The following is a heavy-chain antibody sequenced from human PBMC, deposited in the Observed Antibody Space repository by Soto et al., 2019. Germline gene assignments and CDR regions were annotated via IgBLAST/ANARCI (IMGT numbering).Heavy chain of an antibody. CDR3: ARGLRHYDFWSGYPRPYFDY. D-gene: IGHD3-3*01. CDR1: GGSFSGYY. V-gene: IGHV4-34*01. J-gene: IGHJ4*02. CDR2: INHSGST. Sequence: SETLSLTCAVYGGSFSGYYWSWIRQPPGKGLEWIGEINHSGSTNYNPSLKSRVTISVDTSKNQFSLKLSSVTAADTAVYYCARGLRHYDFWSGYPRPYFDYWGQGTLVPVSS.